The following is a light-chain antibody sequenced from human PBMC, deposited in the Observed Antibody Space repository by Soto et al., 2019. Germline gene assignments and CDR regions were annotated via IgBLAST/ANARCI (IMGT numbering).Light chain of an antibody. V-gene: IGLV2-8*01. CDR3: SSYAGSNNPDV. CDR1: SSDVGGYNF. Sequence: QSVLTQPPSASGSPGQSVTISCTGTSSDVGGYNFVSWYQQHPGKAPKLMIYEVSKRPSGVPDRFSGSKSDNTASLPVSGLQAEDEDDYYCSSYAGSNNPDVFGTGTKPTAL. CDR2: EVS. J-gene: IGLJ1*01.